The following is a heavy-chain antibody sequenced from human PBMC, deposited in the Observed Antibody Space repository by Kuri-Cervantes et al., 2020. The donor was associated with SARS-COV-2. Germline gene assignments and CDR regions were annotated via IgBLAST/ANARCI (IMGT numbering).Heavy chain of an antibody. CDR3: AREGSPYYYGFERAFDI. D-gene: IGHD3-10*01. CDR1: GYTFTSYA. V-gene: IGHV7-4-1*02. J-gene: IGHJ3*02. CDR2: INTNTGNP. Sequence: ASVKVSCKASGYTFTSYAMNWVRQAPGQGLEWMGWINTNTGNPTYAQGFTGRFVFSLDTSVSTAYLQISSLKAEDTAVYYCAREGSPYYYGFERAFDIWGQGTMVTVPS.